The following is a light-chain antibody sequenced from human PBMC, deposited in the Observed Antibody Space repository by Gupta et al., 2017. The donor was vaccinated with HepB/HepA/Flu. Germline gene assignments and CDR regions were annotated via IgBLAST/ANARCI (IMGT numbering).Light chain of an antibody. CDR3: QHYDFSIPLS. CDR2: GAS. J-gene: IGKJ4*01. CDR1: QSFTSGY. Sequence: EIVLTQSPGTLSLSPGERVTLSCRASQSFTSGYLAWYQQKPGQAPRLLIYGASRRATDIPDRFSGSGSGTDFTLTISRLEPENFAVYYCQHYDFSIPLSFGGGTKVEMK. V-gene: IGKV3-20*01.